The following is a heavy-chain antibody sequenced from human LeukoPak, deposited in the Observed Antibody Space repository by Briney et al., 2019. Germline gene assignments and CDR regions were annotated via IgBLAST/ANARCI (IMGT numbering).Heavy chain of an antibody. Sequence: SETLSLTCTVSGGSISSSSYYWGWIRQPPGKGLEWIGSIYYSGSTYYNPSLKSRVTISVDTSKNQFSLKLSSVTAADTAVYYCARWGVDRTYYYDSSGSPYFDYWGQGTLVTVSS. CDR1: GGSISSSSYY. CDR3: ARWGVDRTYYYDSSGSPYFDY. J-gene: IGHJ4*02. CDR2: IYYSGST. D-gene: IGHD3-22*01. V-gene: IGHV4-39*01.